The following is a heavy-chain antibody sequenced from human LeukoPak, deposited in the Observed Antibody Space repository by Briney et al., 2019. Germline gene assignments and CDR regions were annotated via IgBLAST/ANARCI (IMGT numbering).Heavy chain of an antibody. CDR2: ISYDGSNK. D-gene: IGHD4-23*01. CDR3: ARDSPAGGNGYYYYGMDV. J-gene: IGHJ6*02. CDR1: GFTFSSYA. V-gene: IGHV3-30-3*01. Sequence: GRSLRLSCAASGFTFSSYAMHWVRQAPGKRLEWVAVISYDGSNKYYADSVKGRFTISRDNSKNTLYLQMNSLRAEDTAVYYCARDSPAGGNGYYYYGMDVWGQGTTVTVSS.